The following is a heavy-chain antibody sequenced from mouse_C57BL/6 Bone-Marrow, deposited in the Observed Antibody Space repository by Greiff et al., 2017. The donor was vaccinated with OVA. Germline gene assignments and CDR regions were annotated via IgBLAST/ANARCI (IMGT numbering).Heavy chain of an antibody. J-gene: IGHJ2*01. CDR1: GFTIKNTY. V-gene: IGHV14-3*01. Sequence: EVQLQQSVAELVRPGASVKLSCTASGFTIKNTYMHWVKQRPEQGLEWIGRIDPANGNTKYAPKFQGKATITADTSSNTAYLQLSSLTSEDTAIYYCGVYYGNFFDYWGQGTTLTVSS. CDR3: GVYYGNFFDY. CDR2: IDPANGNT. D-gene: IGHD2-1*01.